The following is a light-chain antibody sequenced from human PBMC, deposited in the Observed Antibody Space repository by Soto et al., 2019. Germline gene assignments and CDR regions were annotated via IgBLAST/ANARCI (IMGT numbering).Light chain of an antibody. CDR1: SSDVGSYNL. V-gene: IGLV2-23*01. CDR3: CSYERTSTYV. CDR2: EDN. J-gene: IGLJ1*01. Sequence: QSVLTQPASVSGSPGQSITISCTGTSSDVGSYNLVSWYQQHPGKAPKLMIYEDNKRPSGVSNRFSVSKSGYTASLTISGLQAEDEADYYCCSYERTSTYVFGSGTKDTDL.